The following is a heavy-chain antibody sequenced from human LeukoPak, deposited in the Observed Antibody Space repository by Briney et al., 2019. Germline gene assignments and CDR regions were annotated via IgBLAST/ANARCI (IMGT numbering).Heavy chain of an antibody. Sequence: GGSLRLSCAASGFTFSSYAMSWARQAPGKGLEWVSAITASGDTTYYADSVRGRFTISRDNSKNTLSLQRNSLRADDTAVYFCAKLGRDTSGQPPSDYWGQGTLVTVSS. V-gene: IGHV3-23*01. CDR1: GFTFSSYA. J-gene: IGHJ4*02. CDR2: ITASGDTT. D-gene: IGHD3-22*01. CDR3: AKLGRDTSGQPPSDY.